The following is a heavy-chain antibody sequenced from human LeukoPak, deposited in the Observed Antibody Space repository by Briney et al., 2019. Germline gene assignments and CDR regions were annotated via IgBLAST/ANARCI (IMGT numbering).Heavy chain of an antibody. CDR2: IIPILGIA. D-gene: IGHD1-26*01. CDR1: GGTFSSYA. V-gene: IGHV1-69*04. Sequence: ASVKVSCKASGGTFSSYAIIWVRQAPGQGLEWMGRIIPILGIANYAQKFQGRVTITADKSTSTAYMELSSLRSEDTAVYYCVTPLRWEVHRDYWGQGALVTVSS. J-gene: IGHJ4*02. CDR3: VTPLRWEVHRDY.